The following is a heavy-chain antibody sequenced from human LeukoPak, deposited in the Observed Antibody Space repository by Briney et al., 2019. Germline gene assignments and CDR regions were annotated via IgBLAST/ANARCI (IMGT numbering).Heavy chain of an antibody. D-gene: IGHD6-19*01. Sequence: PGGSLRLSCAASGFTFSSYGMHWVRQAPGKGLEWVAFIRYDGSNKYYADSVKGRFTISRDNSKNTLYLQMNSLRAEDTAVYYCAKVPGDSSGWGYYYYYYMDVWGKGTTVTVSS. CDR1: GFTFSSYG. CDR3: AKVPGDSSGWGYYYYYYMDV. V-gene: IGHV3-30*02. CDR2: IRYDGSNK. J-gene: IGHJ6*03.